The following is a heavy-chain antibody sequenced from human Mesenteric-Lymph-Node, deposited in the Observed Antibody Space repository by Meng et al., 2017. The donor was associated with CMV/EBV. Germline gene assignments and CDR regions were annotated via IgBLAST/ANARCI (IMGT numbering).Heavy chain of an antibody. CDR1: GGSISSSSYY. J-gene: IGHJ4*02. CDR3: ARRTSKSYYEVDFDL. D-gene: IGHD1-26*01. V-gene: IGHV4-39*01. CDR2: IYYSGTT. Sequence: SETLFLTCSVSGGSISSSSYYWGWIRQPPGKGLEWIGSIYYSGTTFYNPSLKSRVTISVDTSKNQFSLKLSSVTAADTAVYYCARRTSKSYYEVDFDLWGQGTLVTVSS.